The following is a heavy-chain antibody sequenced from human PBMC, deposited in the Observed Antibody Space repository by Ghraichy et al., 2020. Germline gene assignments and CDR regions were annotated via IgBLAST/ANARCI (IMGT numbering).Heavy chain of an antibody. D-gene: IGHD3-22*01. J-gene: IGHJ4*02. CDR1: GFTFGDYA. CDR2: IRSKAYGGTT. V-gene: IGHV3-49*04. Sequence: GESLNISCTASGFTFGDYAMSWVRQAPGKGLEWVGFIRSKAYGGTTEYAASVKGRFTISRDDSKSIAYLQMNSLKTEDTAVYYCTRVERTYYYDSSGYYSFDYWGQGTLVTVSS. CDR3: TRVERTYYYDSSGYYSFDY.